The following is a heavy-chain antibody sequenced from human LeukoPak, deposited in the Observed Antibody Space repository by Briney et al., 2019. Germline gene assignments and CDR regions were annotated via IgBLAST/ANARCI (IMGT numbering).Heavy chain of an antibody. CDR3: ARSPPSSYCTSTSCYPRHFDY. CDR1: GYIFTSFW. Sequence: LGESLKISCKASGYIFTSFWIGWVRQMPGKGLEWMGILYPGASDPRYSPSFQGRVTISADKSISTAYLQWSSLKASDTAMYYCARSPPSSYCTSTSCYPRHFDYWGQGTLVTVSS. J-gene: IGHJ4*02. CDR2: LYPGASDP. V-gene: IGHV5-51*01. D-gene: IGHD2-2*01.